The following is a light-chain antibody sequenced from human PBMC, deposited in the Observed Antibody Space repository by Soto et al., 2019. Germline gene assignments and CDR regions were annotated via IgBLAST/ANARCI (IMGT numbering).Light chain of an antibody. CDR1: QSVSSSF. J-gene: IGKJ5*01. Sequence: ESVLRRSPDTLSLSPGAITTLSCRASQSVSSSFLAWYQQKVGQAPRLLIYDASSRATGIPDRFSGSGSGTDFTLTISRLEPEDFAVYYCQQYGSSPRTFGQGNYWRL. CDR2: DAS. V-gene: IGKV3-20*01. CDR3: QQYGSSPRT.